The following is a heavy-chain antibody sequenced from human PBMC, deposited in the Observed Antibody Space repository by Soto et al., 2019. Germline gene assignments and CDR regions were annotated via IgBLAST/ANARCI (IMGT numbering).Heavy chain of an antibody. CDR1: GFTFSTFA. J-gene: IGHJ4*02. CDR2: ISTSGGNT. CDR3: ARDWYSSDGD. V-gene: IGHV3-23*01. Sequence: QTGGSLRLSCAASGFTFSTFAMSWVRQAPGKGLEWVSNISTSGGNTYYADSVKGRFTVSRDNAKSSLYLQMNSLRAEDTAVYYCARDWYSSDGDWGQGALVTVSS. D-gene: IGHD6-25*01.